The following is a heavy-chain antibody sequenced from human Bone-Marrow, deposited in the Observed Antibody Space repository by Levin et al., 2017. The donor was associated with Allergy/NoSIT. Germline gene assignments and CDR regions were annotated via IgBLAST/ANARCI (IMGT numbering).Heavy chain of an antibody. J-gene: IGHJ2*01. V-gene: IGHV4-34*01. CDR3: VRLTATKTLRVGGPGIQRYFDL. Sequence: SETLSLTCAVNGASFSSYHWSWVRQSPGKGLEWIGEISHSGSTSYRPSLESRVTMSVDTLKTQFSLNLRSVTAADTAIYSCVRLTATKTLRVGGPGIQRYFDLWGRGALVAVSS. CDR2: ISHSGST. D-gene: IGHD3-16*01. CDR1: GASFSSYH.